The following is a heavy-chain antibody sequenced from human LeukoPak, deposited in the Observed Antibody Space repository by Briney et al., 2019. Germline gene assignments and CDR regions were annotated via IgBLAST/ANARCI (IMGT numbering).Heavy chain of an antibody. CDR1: RVRFSNYA. J-gene: IGHJ4*02. CDR3: AKPYSGSYYFDY. CDR2: ISGSGGST. V-gene: IGHV3-23*01. Sequence: PRGSLRLSCAVSRVRFSNYAMTWVRQAPGKGLEWVSGISGSGGSTYYADSVKGRFTISRDNSKNKVYLQMSSLRAEDTAVYYCAKPYSGSYYFDYWGQGTLVTVSS. D-gene: IGHD1-26*01.